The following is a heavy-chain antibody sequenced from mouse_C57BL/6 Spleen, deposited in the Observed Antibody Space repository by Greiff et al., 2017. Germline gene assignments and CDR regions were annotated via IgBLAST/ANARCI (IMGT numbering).Heavy chain of an antibody. D-gene: IGHD2-5*01. Sequence: QVQLQQPGAELVRPGTSVKLSCKASGYTFTSYWMHWVKQRPGQGLEWIGVIDPSDSYTNYNQKFKGKATLTVDTSSSTAYMQLSSLTSEDSAVYYCARGGYSNYVEGYYAMDYWGQGTSVTVSS. CDR1: GYTFTSYW. J-gene: IGHJ4*01. CDR2: IDPSDSYT. CDR3: ARGGYSNYVEGYYAMDY. V-gene: IGHV1-59*01.